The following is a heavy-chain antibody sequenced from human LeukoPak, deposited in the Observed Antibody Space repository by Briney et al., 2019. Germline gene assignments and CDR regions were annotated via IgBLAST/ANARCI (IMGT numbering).Heavy chain of an antibody. D-gene: IGHD2-2*01. Sequence: SETLSLTCTVSGGSISSYYWSWIRQPPGKGLEWIGYIYYSGSTNYNPSLKSRVTISVDTSKNQFSLKLSSVTAADTAVYYCARHVGYCSSTSCIGYFDYWGQGALVTVSS. J-gene: IGHJ4*02. CDR1: GGSISSYY. CDR3: ARHVGYCSSTSCIGYFDY. V-gene: IGHV4-59*08. CDR2: IYYSGST.